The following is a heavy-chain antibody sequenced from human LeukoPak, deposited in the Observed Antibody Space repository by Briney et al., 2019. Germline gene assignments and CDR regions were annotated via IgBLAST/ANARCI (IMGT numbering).Heavy chain of an antibody. CDR1: GYTFTGYY. CDR2: INPNSGGT. V-gene: IGHV1-2*02. Sequence: GASVKVSCKASGYTFTGYYMHWVRQAPGQGLEWMGWINPNSGGTSYAQKFQGRVTMTRDTSISTAYMELSRLRSDDTAVYYCARVIQLERRPSFDYWGQGTLVTVSS. D-gene: IGHD1-1*01. CDR3: ARVIQLERRPSFDY. J-gene: IGHJ4*02.